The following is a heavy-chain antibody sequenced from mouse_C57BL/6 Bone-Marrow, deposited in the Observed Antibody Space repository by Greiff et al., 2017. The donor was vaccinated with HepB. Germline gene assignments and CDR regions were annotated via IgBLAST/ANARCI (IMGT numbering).Heavy chain of an antibody. CDR1: GYTFTSYW. J-gene: IGHJ4*01. CDR3: ARSLSTTVVATYYYAMDY. Sequence: VQLQQPGAELVKPGASVKLSCKASGYTFTSYWMHWVKQRPGRGLEWIGRIDPNSGGTKYNEKFKSKATLTVDKPSSTAYMQLSSLTSEDSAVYYCARSLSTTVVATYYYAMDYWGQGTSVTVSS. D-gene: IGHD1-1*01. CDR2: IDPNSGGT. V-gene: IGHV1-72*01.